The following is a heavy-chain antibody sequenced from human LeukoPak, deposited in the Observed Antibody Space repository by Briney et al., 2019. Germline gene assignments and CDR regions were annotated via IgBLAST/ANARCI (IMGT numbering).Heavy chain of an antibody. Sequence: ASVKVSCKASGYTFTSYYMHWVRQAPGQGLEWMGIINHSGGNTSYAQKSQGRVTMTRDKSTRTVYMELSSLRSEDTAVYYCASTNHDYEGGYWGQGTLVTVSS. CDR3: ASTNHDYEGGY. D-gene: IGHD1-14*01. J-gene: IGHJ4*02. CDR1: GYTFTSYY. CDR2: INHSGGNT. V-gene: IGHV1-46*01.